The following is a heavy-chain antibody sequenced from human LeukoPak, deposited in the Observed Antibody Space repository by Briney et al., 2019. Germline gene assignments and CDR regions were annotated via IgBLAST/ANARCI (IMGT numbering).Heavy chain of an antibody. J-gene: IGHJ6*02. Sequence: GGSLRLSCAASGFTFSTYSMSWVRQAPGKGLEWVSTISATGANTYYADSVNGRFTISRDNSKNTLYLQMNSLRAEDTAVYYCARYVLLWFGEMDVWGQGTTVTVSS. CDR3: ARYVLLWFGEMDV. V-gene: IGHV3-23*01. CDR2: ISATGANT. CDR1: GFTFSTYS. D-gene: IGHD3-10*01.